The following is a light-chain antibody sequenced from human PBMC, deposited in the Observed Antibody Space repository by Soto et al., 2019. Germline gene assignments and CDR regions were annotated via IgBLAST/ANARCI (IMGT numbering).Light chain of an antibody. CDR1: ETVATN. CDR2: GAS. CDR3: QQYFEWPPMT. Sequence: ERATLSCRASETVATNLAWYQQKPGQAPRLLISGASTRAAGISDRFRGSGSGTEFTLTISSLRSEDSAIYYCQQYFEWPPMTFGQGTKVDIK. V-gene: IGKV3-15*01. J-gene: IGKJ1*01.